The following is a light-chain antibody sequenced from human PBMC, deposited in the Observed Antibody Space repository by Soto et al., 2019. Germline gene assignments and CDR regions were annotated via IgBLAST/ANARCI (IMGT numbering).Light chain of an antibody. J-gene: IGLJ2*01. CDR1: SSDVGSYNL. V-gene: IGLV2-23*01. CDR3: CSYAGSRV. CDR2: EGS. Sequence: QSALTQPASVSGSPGQSITISCTGTSSDVGSYNLVSWYQQHPGKAPKLMIYEGSKRPSGVSNRFSVSKSGNTASLKISGRRAEDEADYYCCSYAGSRVFGGGTQLTVL.